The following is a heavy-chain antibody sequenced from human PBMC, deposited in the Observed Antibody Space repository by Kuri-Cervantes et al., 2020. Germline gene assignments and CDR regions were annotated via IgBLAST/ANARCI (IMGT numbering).Heavy chain of an antibody. Sequence: ASVKVSCKASGYTFTSYYMHWVRQAPGQGLEWMGIINPSGGSTSYAQKFQGRVTMTRDTSTSTVYMELSSLRSEDTAVYYCARDSDSSGYRHSNAFDIWGQGTMVTVSS. J-gene: IGHJ3*02. CDR2: INPSGGST. D-gene: IGHD3-22*01. V-gene: IGHV1-46*01. CDR3: ARDSDSSGYRHSNAFDI. CDR1: GYTFTSYY.